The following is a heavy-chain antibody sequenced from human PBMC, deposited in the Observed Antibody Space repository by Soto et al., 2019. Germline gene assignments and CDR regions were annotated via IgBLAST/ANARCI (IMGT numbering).Heavy chain of an antibody. CDR1: GGSISSHY. CDR2: IYFNGNT. V-gene: IGHV4-59*11. J-gene: IGHJ4*02. CDR3: ARDRGPFDY. Sequence: SETLSLTCTVSGGSISSHYWSWIRQPPGKGLEWIGQIYFNGNTNYDPPLKSRVTISVDTPKNQFSLKLRSVTAADTAVYYCARDRGPFDYWGQGTLVTVSS. D-gene: IGHD3-10*01.